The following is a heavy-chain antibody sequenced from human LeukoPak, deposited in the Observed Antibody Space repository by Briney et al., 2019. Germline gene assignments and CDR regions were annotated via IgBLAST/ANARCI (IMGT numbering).Heavy chain of an antibody. J-gene: IGHJ6*02. CDR1: GFTFSSYG. V-gene: IGHV3-30*18. CDR2: ISYDGSIK. Sequence: GGSLRLSCAASGFTFSSYGMHWVRQAPGKGLEWVAVISYDGSIKYYTDSVKGRFTISRDNSKNTLYLQMSSLRAEDTAVYYCAKDIRSGSYRGMDVWGQGTTVTVSS. CDR3: AKDIRSGSYRGMDV. D-gene: IGHD3-10*01.